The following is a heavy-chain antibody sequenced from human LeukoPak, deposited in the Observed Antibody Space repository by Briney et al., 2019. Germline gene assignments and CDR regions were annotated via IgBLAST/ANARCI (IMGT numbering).Heavy chain of an antibody. CDR2: IYYTGNT. D-gene: IGHD1-1*01. Sequence: PSATLSLTCTVSGGSISNYYWNWIRQPPGKGLEWIGYIYYTGNTNYNPSLKSRVTISVDTSKNQFSLKLSSVTAADTAVYYCARDRIQLQSWGQRTLVTVSS. CDR3: ARDRIQLQS. V-gene: IGHV4-59*01. J-gene: IGHJ5*02. CDR1: GGSISNYY.